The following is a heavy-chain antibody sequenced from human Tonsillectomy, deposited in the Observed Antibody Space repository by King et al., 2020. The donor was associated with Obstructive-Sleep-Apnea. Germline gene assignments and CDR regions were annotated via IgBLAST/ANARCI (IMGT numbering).Heavy chain of an antibody. CDR1: GGSISSGDYY. D-gene: IGHD4-11*01. V-gene: IGHV4-30-4*01. CDR2: IYYSGST. CDR3: ARAVTTVITNWYFDL. Sequence: QLQESGPGLVKPSQTLSLTCTVSGGSISSGDYYWSWIRQPPGKGLEWIGYIYYSGSTYSHPSLKSRVTISVDTSKNQFALNLSSVTAADTAVYYCARAVTTVITNWYFDLWGRGTLVTVSS. J-gene: IGHJ2*01.